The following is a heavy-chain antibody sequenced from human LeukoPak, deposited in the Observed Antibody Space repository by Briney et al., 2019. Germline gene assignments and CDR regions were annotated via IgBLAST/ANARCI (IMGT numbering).Heavy chain of an antibody. V-gene: IGHV4-34*01. CDR3: ARGVISGSGCFDY. CDR2: INHSGST. Sequence: PSETLSLTCAVYGGSFSGYYWNWIRQPPGKGLEWIGEINHSGSTNYNPSLKSRVTISVDTSKNQFSLKLSSVTAADTAVYYCARGVISGSGCFDYWGQGTLVTVSS. J-gene: IGHJ4*02. CDR1: GGSFSGYY. D-gene: IGHD3-10*01.